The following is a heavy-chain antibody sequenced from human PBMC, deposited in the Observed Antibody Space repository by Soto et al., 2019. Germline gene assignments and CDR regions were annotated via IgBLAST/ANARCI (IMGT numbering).Heavy chain of an antibody. CDR2: INHSGST. CDR3: ASGYNDYGDSRYRGGYYYYYMDV. Sequence: SETLSLTCAVYGGSFSGYYWSWIRQPPGKGLEWIGEINHSGSTNYNPSLKSRVTISVDTSKNQFSLKLSSVTAADTAVYYCASGYNDYGDSRYRGGYYYYYMDVWGKGTTVTVSS. V-gene: IGHV4-34*01. J-gene: IGHJ6*03. CDR1: GGSFSGYY. D-gene: IGHD4-17*01.